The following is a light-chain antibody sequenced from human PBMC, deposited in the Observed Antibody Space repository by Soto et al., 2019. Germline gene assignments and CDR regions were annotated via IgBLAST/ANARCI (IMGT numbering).Light chain of an antibody. CDR3: AAWDDSLSGLV. J-gene: IGLJ2*01. CDR1: SSNIGSNY. V-gene: IGLV1-47*01. CDR2: RNN. Sequence: QSVLTQPPSASGTPGQRVTISCSGSSSNIGSNYVYWYQQLPGTAPKLLIYRNNQRPSGVPDRFSGSKSGTSASLAISGLQSEDEADYYCAAWDDSLSGLVFGGGTKVTVL.